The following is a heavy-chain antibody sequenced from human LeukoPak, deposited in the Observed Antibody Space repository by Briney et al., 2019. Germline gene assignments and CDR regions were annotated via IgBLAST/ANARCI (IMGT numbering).Heavy chain of an antibody. V-gene: IGHV3-23*01. CDR3: AKEASSYRPFDY. D-gene: IGHD1-26*01. CDR2: ISGSGGTT. J-gene: IGHJ4*02. Sequence: QAGGSLRLSCAASGFTFSSYAMSWVRQAPGKGLEWVSGISGSGGTTYYADSVKGRFTISRDNSKNTVYLQINSLRVEDTAVYYCAKEASSYRPFDYWGQGTPVTVSS. CDR1: GFTFSSYA.